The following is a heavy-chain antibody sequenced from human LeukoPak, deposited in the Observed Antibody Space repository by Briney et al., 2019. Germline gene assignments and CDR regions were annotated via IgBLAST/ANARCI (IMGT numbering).Heavy chain of an antibody. CDR2: ISSDGSNK. CDR1: GFTFSSYG. CDR3: AKGGRYLGIYYFDY. J-gene: IGHJ4*02. D-gene: IGHD3-9*01. Sequence: GGSLRLSCAASGFTFSSYGMHWVRQAPGKGLEWVAVISSDGSNKYYADSVKGRFTISRDNSKNTVYVEMNSLRAEDTVVYYCAKGGRYLGIYYFDYWGQGTLVTVSS. V-gene: IGHV3-30*18.